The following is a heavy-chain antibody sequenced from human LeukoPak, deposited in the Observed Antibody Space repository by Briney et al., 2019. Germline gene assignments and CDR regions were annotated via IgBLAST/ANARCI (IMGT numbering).Heavy chain of an antibody. CDR1: GFTFDDYA. D-gene: IGHD3-10*01. Sequence: GGSLRLSCAASGFTFDDYAMYWVRQAPGKGLEWVSGISWNSGTIGYADSVKGRFTISRDNAKNSLYLQMNSLRGEDTALYYCAKGLYSGYYYGMDAWGPGTTVTVSS. CDR3: AKGLYSGYYYGMDA. J-gene: IGHJ6*02. V-gene: IGHV3-9*01. CDR2: ISWNSGTI.